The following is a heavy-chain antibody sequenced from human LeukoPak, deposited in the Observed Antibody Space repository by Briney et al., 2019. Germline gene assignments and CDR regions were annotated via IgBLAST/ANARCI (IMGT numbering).Heavy chain of an antibody. CDR1: GFTVSSSY. CDR2: IYSGGST. CDR3: ARDGGQRPSGFSPVGFDY. V-gene: IGHV3-53*01. J-gene: IGHJ4*02. Sequence: PGGSLRLSCAASGFTVSSSYMTWVRQAPDKGLEWVSVIYSGGSTYYADSVKGRFTISRDNSKNTLYLQMNSLRAEDTAVYYCARDGGQRPSGFSPVGFDYWGQGTLVTVSS. D-gene: IGHD3-22*01.